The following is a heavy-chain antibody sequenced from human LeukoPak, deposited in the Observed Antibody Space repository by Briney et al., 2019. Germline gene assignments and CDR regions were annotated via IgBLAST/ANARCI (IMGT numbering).Heavy chain of an antibody. Sequence: GGSLRLSCAASGLTHSSNYMSWVRPAPGQGLAGVSVIYSGGSKYYADSVKGRFTISRDNSKNTPYLQMSCLTAEETAVYYCARVGVAWPFDYWGQGTLVTVSS. CDR2: IYSGGSK. V-gene: IGHV3-53*01. CDR3: ARVGVAWPFDY. J-gene: IGHJ4*02. D-gene: IGHD3-3*01. CDR1: GLTHSSNY.